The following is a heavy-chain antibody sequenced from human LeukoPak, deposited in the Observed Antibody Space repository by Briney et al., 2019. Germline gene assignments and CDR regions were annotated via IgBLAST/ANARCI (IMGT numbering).Heavy chain of an antibody. Sequence: GSLRLSCAASGFTFSSYWMSWVRQPPGKGLEWIGSIYYSGSTYYNPSLKSRVTISVDTSKNQFSLKLSSVTAADTAVYYCARAYPGYSSGWYDYWGQGTLVTVSS. CDR3: ARAYPGYSSGWYDY. D-gene: IGHD6-19*01. CDR1: GFTFSSYW. V-gene: IGHV4-39*07. J-gene: IGHJ4*02. CDR2: IYYSGST.